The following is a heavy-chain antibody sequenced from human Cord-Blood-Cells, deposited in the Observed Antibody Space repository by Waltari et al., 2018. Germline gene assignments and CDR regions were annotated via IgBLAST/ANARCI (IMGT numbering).Heavy chain of an antibody. J-gene: IGHJ4*02. V-gene: IGHV3-53*04. Sequence: EVQLVESGGGLVQPGGSLRLPWAASGFPVGSNSRSRVRQAPGKGLEWVSVIYSGGSTYYADSVKGRFTISRHNSKNTLYLQMNSLRAEDTAVYYCARGVGSGWYDYWGQGTLVTVSS. CDR2: IYSGGST. CDR3: ARGVGSGWYDY. D-gene: IGHD6-19*01. CDR1: GFPVGSNS.